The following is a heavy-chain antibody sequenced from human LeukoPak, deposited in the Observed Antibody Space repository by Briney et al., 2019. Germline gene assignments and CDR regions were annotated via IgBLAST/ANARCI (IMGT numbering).Heavy chain of an antibody. CDR1: GGSISSSSYY. D-gene: IGHD3-3*01. J-gene: IGHJ4*02. CDR3: VRTYYDFWSGPRPLYYFDY. Sequence: SETLSLTCTVSGGSISSSSYYWSWIRQPPWKGLEWIGYIYTSWSTNYNPSLKSRVTISVDTSKNQFSLKLSSVTAADTAVYYCVRTYYDFWSGPRPLYYFDYWGQGTLVTVSS. CDR2: IYTSWST. V-gene: IGHV4-61*05.